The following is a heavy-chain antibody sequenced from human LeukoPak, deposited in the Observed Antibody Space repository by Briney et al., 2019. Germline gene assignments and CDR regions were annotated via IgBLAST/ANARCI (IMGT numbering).Heavy chain of an antibody. Sequence: SETLSLTCTVSGGSISSSYYYWGWIRQPPGQGLEWIGTIYYSGSTYYNPSLKSRVTKSEDTSKNQFSLKLSSVTAADTAVYYCARVNGIWSSGIGYCSSTSCYPNMDVWGKGTTVTVSS. CDR3: ARVNGIWSSGIGYCSSTSCYPNMDV. V-gene: IGHV4-39*07. CDR2: IYYSGST. J-gene: IGHJ6*03. D-gene: IGHD2-2*01. CDR1: GGSISSSYYY.